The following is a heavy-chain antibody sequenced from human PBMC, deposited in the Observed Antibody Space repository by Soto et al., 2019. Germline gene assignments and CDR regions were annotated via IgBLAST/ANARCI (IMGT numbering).Heavy chain of an antibody. CDR1: GFTFSSYA. D-gene: IGHD3-22*01. CDR3: AKDPNYDSSGYYPNYFDY. J-gene: IGHJ4*02. CDR2: ISGSGGST. V-gene: IGHV3-23*01. Sequence: GGSLRLSCAASGFTFSSYAMSWVRQAPGKGLEWVSAISGSGGSTYYADSVKGRFTISRDNSKNTLYLQMNSLRAEDTAVYYCAKDPNYDSSGYYPNYFDYWGQGTPVTVSS.